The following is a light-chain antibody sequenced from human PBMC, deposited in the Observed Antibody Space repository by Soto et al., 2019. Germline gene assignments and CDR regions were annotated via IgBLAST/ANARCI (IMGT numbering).Light chain of an antibody. CDR1: QDLTNY. Sequence: DIQMTQSPPSLAASVGDRVTITCQASQDLTNYLNWYQQKPGEGPKLLIYDTITLEEGVPQRFSGGGSGTDFTFTINGLQPEDAAIYSCQQYVNLPYTFGQGTKLEI. CDR3: QQYVNLPYT. V-gene: IGKV1-33*01. CDR2: DTI. J-gene: IGKJ2*01.